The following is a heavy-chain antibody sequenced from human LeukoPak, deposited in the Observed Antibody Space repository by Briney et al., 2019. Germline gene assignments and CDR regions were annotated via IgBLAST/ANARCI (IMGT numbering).Heavy chain of an antibody. D-gene: IGHD2-15*01. J-gene: IGHJ4*02. CDR2: IHPGDSDT. V-gene: IGHV5-51*01. Sequence: GESLKISCKGSGYSFTSDWIGWVRQMPGKGLEWMGIIHPGDSDTRYSPSFQGQVTFSADKSISTAYLQWSSLKASDTAIYYCARHLSELAATYHFDYWGQGTLVTVSS. CDR1: GYSFTSDW. CDR3: ARHLSELAATYHFDY.